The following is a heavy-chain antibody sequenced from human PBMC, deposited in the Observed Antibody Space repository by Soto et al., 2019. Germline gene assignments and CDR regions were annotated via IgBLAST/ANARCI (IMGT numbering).Heavy chain of an antibody. D-gene: IGHD3-22*01. V-gene: IGHV4-31*03. CDR1: GCSFSSNSYY. CDR2: IYYSGST. J-gene: IGHJ4*02. CDR3: ARGYDYDSGGYLFDY. Sequence: TLSLTCSVSGCSFSSNSYYWTWIRQHPGKGPEWIGHIYYSGSTYYNPSLKSRVTISLDMSKNQFSLKLTSVSAADTAVYYCARGYDYDSGGYLFDYWGQGTLVTVSS.